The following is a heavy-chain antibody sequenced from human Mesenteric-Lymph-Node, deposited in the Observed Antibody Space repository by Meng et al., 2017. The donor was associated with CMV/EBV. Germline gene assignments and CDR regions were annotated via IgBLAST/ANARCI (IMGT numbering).Heavy chain of an antibody. CDR1: GFTFTNYG. CDR3: ASHDYDFWSGYPPGVY. J-gene: IGHJ4*02. D-gene: IGHD3-3*01. CDR2: INWNGGST. Sequence: GESLKISCEASGFTFTNYGMSWVRQAPGKGLEWVSGINWNGGSTGYADSVKGRFTISRDNAKNSLYLQMNSLRAEDTALYYCASHDYDFWSGYPPGVYWGQGTLVTVSS. V-gene: IGHV3-20*04.